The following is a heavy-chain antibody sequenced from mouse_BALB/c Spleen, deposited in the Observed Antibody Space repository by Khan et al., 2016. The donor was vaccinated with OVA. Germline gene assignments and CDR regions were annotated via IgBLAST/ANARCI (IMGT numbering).Heavy chain of an antibody. CDR3: ARRGKDYGRGALFAY. Sequence: QVQLKQSGPGLVQPSQSLSITCTVSGFSLNNYSIHWVRQSPGKGLEWLGVIWSAGSTDYNAAFISRLTINKANSRSQVFFKMNSLQPNDTAIYYCARRGKDYGRGALFAYWGQGTLVTVSA. D-gene: IGHD2-4*01. CDR1: GFSLNNYS. J-gene: IGHJ3*01. CDR2: IWSAGST. V-gene: IGHV2-2*02.